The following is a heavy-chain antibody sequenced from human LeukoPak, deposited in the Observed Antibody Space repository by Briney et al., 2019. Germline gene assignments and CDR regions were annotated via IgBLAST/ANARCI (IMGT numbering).Heavy chain of an antibody. Sequence: ASVKVSCKASGGTFNRNDISWVRQAPGQGLEWMGRFSPSLGTTKYAQNVQGRVTMTRNTSISTAYMELSSLRSEDTAVYYCARVRNMVRGVIISYWGQGTLVTVSS. CDR2: FSPSLGTT. V-gene: IGHV1-8*01. CDR1: GGTFNRND. CDR3: ARVRNMVRGVIISY. J-gene: IGHJ4*02. D-gene: IGHD3-10*01.